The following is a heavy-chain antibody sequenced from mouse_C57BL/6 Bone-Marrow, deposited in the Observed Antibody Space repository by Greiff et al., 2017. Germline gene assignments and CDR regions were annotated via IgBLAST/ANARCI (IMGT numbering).Heavy chain of an antibody. J-gene: IGHJ2*01. CDR3: ARRLLLRYVDY. V-gene: IGHV1-22*01. CDR2: INPNNGGT. D-gene: IGHD1-1*01. Sequence: EVHLVESGPELVKPGASVKMSCKASGYTFTDYNMHWVKQSHGKSLEWIGYINPNNGGTSYNQKFKGKATLTVNKSSSTAYMELRSLTSEDSAVYYCARRLLLRYVDYWGQGTTLTVSS. CDR1: GYTFTDYN.